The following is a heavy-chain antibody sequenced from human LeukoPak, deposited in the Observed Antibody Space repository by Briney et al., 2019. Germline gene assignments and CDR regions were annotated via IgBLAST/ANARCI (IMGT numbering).Heavy chain of an antibody. V-gene: IGHV3-23*01. D-gene: IGHD3-10*01. CDR2: ISVNGGST. J-gene: IGHJ4*02. CDR3: AKDGPSYGSGTCRGDY. Sequence: GGSLRLSCAASGFTFSSSAMSWVRQAPGKWLEWVSSISVNGGSTYYADSVKGRFTISRDNSKNTLYLQMNSLRAEDTAVYYCAKDGPSYGSGTCRGDYWGQGTLVTVSS. CDR1: GFTFSSSA.